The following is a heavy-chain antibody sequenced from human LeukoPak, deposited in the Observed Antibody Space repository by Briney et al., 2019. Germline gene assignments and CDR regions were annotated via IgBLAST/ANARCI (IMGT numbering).Heavy chain of an antibody. CDR1: GFTVSSNY. J-gene: IGHJ4*02. V-gene: IGHV3-66*01. Sequence: SGGSLRLSCAASGFTVSSNYMSWVRQAPGKGLEWVSVIYSGGSTYYADSVKGRFTISRDNSKNTLYLQMNSLRAEDTAAYYCARGSSGSYGELYFDYWGQGTLVTVSS. D-gene: IGHD1-26*01. CDR3: ARGSSGSYGELYFDY. CDR2: IYSGGST.